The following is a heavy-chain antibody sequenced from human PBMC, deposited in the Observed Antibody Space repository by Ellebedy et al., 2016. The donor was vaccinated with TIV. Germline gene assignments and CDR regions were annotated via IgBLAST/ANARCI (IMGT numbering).Heavy chain of an antibody. Sequence: GESLKISCAASGFTFTRHWLRWVRQAPGQGLEWVASIKHDGSETFFVDSVRGRFTISRDSAKSSLYLQMNSLRAEDTAVYYCARHLFDASAHKYYFDYWGRGTLVTVSS. CDR3: ARHLFDASAHKYYFDY. V-gene: IGHV3-7*01. D-gene: IGHD2/OR15-2a*01. CDR2: IKHDGSET. CDR1: GFTFTRHW. J-gene: IGHJ4*02.